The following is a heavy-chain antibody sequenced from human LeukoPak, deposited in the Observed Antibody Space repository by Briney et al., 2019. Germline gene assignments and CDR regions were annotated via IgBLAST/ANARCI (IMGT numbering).Heavy chain of an antibody. J-gene: IGHJ5*02. V-gene: IGHV5-51*01. CDR1: GYSFTNYW. D-gene: IGHD3-22*01. CDR2: IHSGNSET. CDR3: ARHLNYHDSTGYYYADS. Sequence: GESLKISCKGSGYSFTNYWIAWVRQMPGKGLEWMGVIHSGNSETRYRLSFQGQVTILVDKSISTAFLQWSSLQASDSAMYYCARHLNYHDSTGYYYADSWGQGTLVTVSS.